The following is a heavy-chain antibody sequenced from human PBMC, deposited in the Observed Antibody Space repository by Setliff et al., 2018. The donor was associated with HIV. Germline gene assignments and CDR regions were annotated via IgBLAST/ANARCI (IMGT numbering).Heavy chain of an antibody. CDR3: ARHPRHYNILTGYRYYYMDV. V-gene: IGHV4-39*01. CDR2: IYFSGST. CDR1: GVSISSSSYF. Sequence: PSETLSLTCAVSGVSISSSSYFWGWIRRPPGTGLDWIGSIYFSGSTYYNPSLESRVTISMDTSKNQFSLKLTSVTAADTAVYYCARHPRHYNILTGYRYYYMDVGGKGTTVTVSS. J-gene: IGHJ6*03. D-gene: IGHD3-9*01.